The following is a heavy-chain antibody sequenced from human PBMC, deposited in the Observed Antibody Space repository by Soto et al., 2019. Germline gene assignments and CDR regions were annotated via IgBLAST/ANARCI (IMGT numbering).Heavy chain of an antibody. D-gene: IGHD6-6*01. CDR2: INGDGGTT. CDR3: ARVGGSSWH. Sequence: EVQLVESGGGLVQPGGSLRLSCAASGFTFSSYWMHWVRQAPGKGLVWVSRINGDGGTTNYADSVKGRFTISRDNAKNTLFLQMNSLRVEDAAVYYCARVGGSSWHWGQGTLVPVSS. CDR1: GFTFSSYW. J-gene: IGHJ4*02. V-gene: IGHV3-74*01.